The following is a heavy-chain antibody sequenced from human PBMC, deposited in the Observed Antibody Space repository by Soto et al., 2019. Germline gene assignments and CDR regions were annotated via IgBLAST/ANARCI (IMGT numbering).Heavy chain of an antibody. J-gene: IGHJ3*01. CDR2: IHSDGSST. CDR1: GFTFSYYW. V-gene: IGHV3-74*01. Sequence: EVQLVESGGGLVRPGGSLRLSCAASGFTFSYYWMHWVRQAPGKGLVWVSRIHSDGSSTTYADFVKGRFIISRDNARNTVDLQMNSVXVEDTAVYYCXXGXXXAFDLWGQGTVVTVSS. CDR3: XXGXXXAFDL.